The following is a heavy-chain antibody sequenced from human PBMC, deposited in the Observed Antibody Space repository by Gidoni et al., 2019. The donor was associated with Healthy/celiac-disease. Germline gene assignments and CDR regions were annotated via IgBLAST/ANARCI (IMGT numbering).Heavy chain of an antibody. Sequence: QVQLVQSGAEVKKPGSSVKVSCKASGGTFSSYTISWVRQAPGQGLEWMGRIIPILGIANYAQKFQGRVTITADKSTSTAYMELSSLRSEDTAVYYCARDPGDYYDSSGDHYYYYGMDVWGQGTTVTVSS. D-gene: IGHD3-22*01. CDR2: IIPILGIA. CDR3: ARDPGDYYDSSGDHYYYYGMDV. CDR1: GGTFSSYT. J-gene: IGHJ6*02. V-gene: IGHV1-69*08.